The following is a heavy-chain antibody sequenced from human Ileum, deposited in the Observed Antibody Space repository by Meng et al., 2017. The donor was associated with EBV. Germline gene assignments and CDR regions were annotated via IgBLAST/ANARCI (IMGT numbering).Heavy chain of an antibody. CDR1: GYTFTNYG. CDR2: ISAYNGNT. CDR3: ARVEVGITSGDY. J-gene: IGHJ4*02. Sequence: QVQLVQSGXEVKRXXXSVKVSCKASGYTFTNYGITWVRQAPGQGLEWMGWISAYNGNTNYAQTLQGRVTMTTDTSTSTAYMELRSLRSDDTAVYYCARVEVGITSGDYWCQGTLVTVSS. V-gene: IGHV1-18*01. D-gene: IGHD1-26*01.